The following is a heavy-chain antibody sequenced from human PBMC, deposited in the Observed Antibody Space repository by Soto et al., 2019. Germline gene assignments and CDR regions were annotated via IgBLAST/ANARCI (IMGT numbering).Heavy chain of an antibody. CDR1: GYTFTGYY. J-gene: IGHJ5*02. CDR2: INPNSGGT. Sequence: GASVKVSCKASGYTFTGYYMHWVRQAPGQGLEWMGWINPNSGGTNYAQKFQGRVTMTRDTSISTAYMELSRLRSDDTAVYYCARDQGDCSGGSCYSRWFDPWGQGTLVTVSS. D-gene: IGHD2-15*01. V-gene: IGHV1-2*02. CDR3: ARDQGDCSGGSCYSRWFDP.